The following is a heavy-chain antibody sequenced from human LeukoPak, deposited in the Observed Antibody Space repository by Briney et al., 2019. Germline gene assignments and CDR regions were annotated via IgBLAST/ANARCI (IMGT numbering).Heavy chain of an antibody. D-gene: IGHD3-9*01. Sequence: GGSLRLSCAASRFTFSSYAMSWVRQAPGKGLEWVSAISGSGGSTYYADSVKGRFTISRDNSMNTLYLQMNSLRAEDTAVYYCATHYDILTGYYSPFEDWGQGTLVTVSS. CDR3: ATHYDILTGYYSPFED. CDR1: RFTFSSYA. V-gene: IGHV3-23*01. CDR2: ISGSGGST. J-gene: IGHJ4*02.